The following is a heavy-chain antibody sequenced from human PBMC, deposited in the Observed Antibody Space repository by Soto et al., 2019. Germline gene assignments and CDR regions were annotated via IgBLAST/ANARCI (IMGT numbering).Heavy chain of an antibody. V-gene: IGHV1-18*01. CDR1: GYNFNTYG. D-gene: IGHD3-16*01. Sequence: ASVKVSCKTSGYNFNTYGIIWVRQAPGQGLEWMGWISGYNGYTKYTESLEDRVTLSTDTSTSTAYLELRSLRSGDTALYFCARDRDYSHTDADIDYWGQGTLVTVPS. CDR2: ISGYNGYT. J-gene: IGHJ4*02. CDR3: ARDRDYSHTDADIDY.